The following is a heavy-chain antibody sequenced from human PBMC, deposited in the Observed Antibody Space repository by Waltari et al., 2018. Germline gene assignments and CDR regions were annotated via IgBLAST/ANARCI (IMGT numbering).Heavy chain of an antibody. CDR1: GFTFSSYS. J-gene: IGHJ4*02. CDR3: ARDAHGLGYCSSTSCYADY. Sequence: EVQLVESGGGLVKPGGSLRLSCAASGFTFSSYSMNWVRQAPGKGLEWVSSISSSSSYIYYADSVKGRFTISRDNAKNSLYLQMNSLRAEDTAVYYCARDAHGLGYCSSTSCYADYWGQGTLVTVSS. CDR2: ISSSSSYI. D-gene: IGHD2-2*01. V-gene: IGHV3-21*01.